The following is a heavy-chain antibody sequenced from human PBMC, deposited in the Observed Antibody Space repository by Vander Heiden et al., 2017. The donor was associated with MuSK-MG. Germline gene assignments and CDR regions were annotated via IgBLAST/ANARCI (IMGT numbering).Heavy chain of an antibody. V-gene: IGHV3-73*01. Sequence: EVQLVESGGGLVQPGGSRKLSCAASGSGFIFSDSAMHWVRQASGKGLEWVGRIRSKAKNYATEYAASVKGRFTISRDDSKNRVYLQMNSLKTEDTAVYYCTRVGASDDNWGQGTLVTVSS. CDR1: GSGFIFSDSA. D-gene: IGHD1-26*01. J-gene: IGHJ4*02. CDR2: IRSKAKNYAT. CDR3: TRVGASDDN.